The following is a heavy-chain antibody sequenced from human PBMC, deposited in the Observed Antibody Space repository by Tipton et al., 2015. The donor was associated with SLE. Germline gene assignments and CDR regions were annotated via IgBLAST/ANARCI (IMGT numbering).Heavy chain of an antibody. V-gene: IGHV4-61*10. CDR3: ARGTTFDFWSGSWFDP. J-gene: IGHJ5*02. D-gene: IGHD3-3*01. CDR1: GGSISSGSYY. CDR2: IYSSGGT. Sequence: LRLSCTVSGGSISSGSYYWTWIRQPAGKGLEWIGYIYSSGGTIYNPSLKSRVTVSLDTSKNQFSLKLTSVTAADTAVYYCARGTTFDFWSGSWFDPWGQGTLVTVSS.